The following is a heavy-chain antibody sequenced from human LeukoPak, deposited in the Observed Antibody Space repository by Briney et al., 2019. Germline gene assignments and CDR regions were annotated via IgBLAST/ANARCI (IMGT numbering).Heavy chain of an antibody. CDR2: IRYDGSNK. J-gene: IGHJ4*02. V-gene: IGHV3-30*02. Sequence: GGSLRLSCAASGFTFSSYGMHWVRQAPGKGLEWVAFIRYDGSNKYYADSVKGRFTISRDNSKNTLYLQMNSLRAEDTAVYYCAKGTGSGYDPIFDYWGQGTLVTVSS. CDR1: GFTFSSYG. D-gene: IGHD5-12*01. CDR3: AKGTGSGYDPIFDY.